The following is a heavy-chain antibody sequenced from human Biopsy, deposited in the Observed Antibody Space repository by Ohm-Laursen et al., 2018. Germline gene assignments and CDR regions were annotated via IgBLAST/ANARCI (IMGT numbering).Heavy chain of an antibody. J-gene: IGHJ6*02. CDR3: ARTPILIVSAGLVYRHRRHLQGMDV. CDR1: GFSLSARGMC. D-gene: IGHD6-13*01. CDR2: VDWDDYK. V-gene: IGHV2-70*11. Sequence: TQTFTLTSSFSGFSLSARGMCVSWIRQAPGKALEWLARVDWDDYKDYSASLQTKLSISKDTSNDQVVLTVNNVDPADTATYYCARTPILIVSAGLVYRHRRHLQGMDVWGQGIAVTVS.